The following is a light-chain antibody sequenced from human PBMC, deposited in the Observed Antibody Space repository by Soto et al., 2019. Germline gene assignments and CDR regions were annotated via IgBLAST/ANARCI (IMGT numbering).Light chain of an antibody. J-gene: IGKJ3*01. Sequence: DIVMTQSPDSLAVSLGERATINCKSSQSVLSSSDNKNYLAWYQQKPGQPPTLPIYLASTRESGVPDRFSGSGSGTDCTLTISSLQAEDVAVDYCQHYYGSPAFGPGPKVDIK. V-gene: IGKV4-1*01. CDR2: LAS. CDR3: QHYYGSPA. CDR1: QSVLSSSDNKNY.